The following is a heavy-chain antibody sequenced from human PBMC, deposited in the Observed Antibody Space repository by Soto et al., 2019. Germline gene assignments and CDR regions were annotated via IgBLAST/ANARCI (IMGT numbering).Heavy chain of an antibody. V-gene: IGHV3-30*18. D-gene: IGHD3-3*01. CDR2: ISYDGSNK. Sequence: GGSLRLSCAASGFTFSSYGMHWVRQAPGKGLEWVAVISYDGSNKYYADSVKGRFTISRDNSKNTLYLQMNSLRAEDTAVYYCAKDRKGFLEWLLPDFDYWGLGALVTVSS. CDR1: GFTFSSYG. J-gene: IGHJ4*02. CDR3: AKDRKGFLEWLLPDFDY.